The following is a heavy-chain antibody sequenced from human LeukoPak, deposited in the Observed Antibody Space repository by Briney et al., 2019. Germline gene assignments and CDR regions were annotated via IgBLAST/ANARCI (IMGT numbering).Heavy chain of an antibody. CDR3: ARQAYCGGACYGSDY. V-gene: IGHV4-39*01. J-gene: IGHJ4*02. CDR2: ISYSGIT. CDR1: GDSISSSRFY. D-gene: IGHD2-21*02. Sequence: ETLSLTCSVSGDSISSSRFYWGWIRQPPGEGLEWIGIISYSGITYYNPSLKSRVTISVATSKNQFSLKLTSVTAADTAVYYCARQAYCGGACYGSDYWGQGNLVTVSS.